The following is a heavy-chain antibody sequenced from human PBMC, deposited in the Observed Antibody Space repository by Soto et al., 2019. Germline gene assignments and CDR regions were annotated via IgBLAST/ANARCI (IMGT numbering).Heavy chain of an antibody. CDR3: ATQYGTPGESDY. CDR1: GYTFTSYG. V-gene: IGHV1-18*01. J-gene: IGHJ4*02. CDR2: ISAYNGNT. D-gene: IGHD1-26*01. Sequence: QVQLVQSGAEVKKPGASVKVSCKASGYTFTSYGISWVRQAPGQGLEWMGWISAYNGNTNYAQKLQGRVTLTTDTSTSTAYRELRSLRSDDTAVYYCATQYGTPGESDYWGQGTLVTVSS.